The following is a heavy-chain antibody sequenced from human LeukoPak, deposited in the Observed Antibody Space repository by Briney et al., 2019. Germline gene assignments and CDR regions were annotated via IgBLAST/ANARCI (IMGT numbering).Heavy chain of an antibody. D-gene: IGHD6-25*01. CDR2: IKQDASDS. CDR1: GFPLSGYW. CDR3: AKNIAAPGRAAHQLYGMDE. J-gene: IGHJ6*02. Sequence: GGSLRLSCAASGFPLSGYWMTWVRQAPGKGLQWVASIKQDASDSRHVDSVKGRFTISRDNAKNSLFLQMNNLRPGDTAVYYCAKNIAAPGRAAHQLYGMDEWGQGTTVTVSS. V-gene: IGHV3-7*01.